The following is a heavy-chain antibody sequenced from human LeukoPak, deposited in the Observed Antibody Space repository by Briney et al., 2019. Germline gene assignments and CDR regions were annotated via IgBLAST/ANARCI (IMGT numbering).Heavy chain of an antibody. J-gene: IGHJ4*02. CDR2: IIPILGIA. CDR1: GGTFSSYA. D-gene: IGHD6-13*01. CDR3: ARGRIAAAVSLDY. V-gene: IGHV1-69*04. Sequence: ASVEVSCKASGGTFSSYAISWVRQAPGQGLEWMGRIIPILGIANYAQKFQGRVTITADKSTSTAYMELSSLRSEDTAVYYCARGRIAAAVSLDYWGQGTLVTVSS.